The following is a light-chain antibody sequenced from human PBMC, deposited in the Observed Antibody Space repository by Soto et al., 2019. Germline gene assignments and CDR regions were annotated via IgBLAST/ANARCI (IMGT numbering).Light chain of an antibody. V-gene: IGLV2-14*03. CDR1: SSDVGRYNY. Sequence: QSALTQPASVSGSPGQSITISCTGTSSDVGRYNYVSWYQQHPGKAPKFMIYDVSTRPSWVSNRFSVSKYGNNASLTISGLQAEDEAAYYCSSYTSSSSYVFGTGTKLTVL. J-gene: IGLJ1*01. CDR3: SSYTSSSSYV. CDR2: DVS.